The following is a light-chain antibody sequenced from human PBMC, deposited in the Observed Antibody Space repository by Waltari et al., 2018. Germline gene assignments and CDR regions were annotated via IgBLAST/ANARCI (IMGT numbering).Light chain of an antibody. V-gene: IGKV3-15*01. J-gene: IGKJ1*01. CDR2: GAS. CDR1: QSISSN. CDR3: QHYNNWRT. Sequence: LTQSQPTLPGPQGERVPLPGRPIQSISSNLAWYQQKPGQAPRLLMYGASIRATGIPARFSGSGSGTEFTLTISSLQSEDFAVYYCQHYNNWRTFGQGTKVEF.